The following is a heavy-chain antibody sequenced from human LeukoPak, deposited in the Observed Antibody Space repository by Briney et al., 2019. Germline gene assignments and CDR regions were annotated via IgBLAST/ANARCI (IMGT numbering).Heavy chain of an antibody. D-gene: IGHD2-2*01. J-gene: IGHJ4*02. Sequence: TPSETLSLTCAVYGGSFSGYYWSWIRQPPGKGLEWIGEINHSGSTNYNPSLKSRVTISVDTSKNQFSLKLRSVTAADTAVYYCARGGVVVPAANPALDYWGRGTLVTVSS. CDR3: ARGGVVVPAANPALDY. V-gene: IGHV4-34*01. CDR1: GGSFSGYY. CDR2: INHSGST.